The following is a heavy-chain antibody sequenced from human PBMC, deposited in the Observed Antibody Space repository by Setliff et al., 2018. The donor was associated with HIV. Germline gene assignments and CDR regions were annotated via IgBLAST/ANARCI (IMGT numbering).Heavy chain of an antibody. D-gene: IGHD5-18*01. CDR1: GFIFSDYY. J-gene: IGHJ4*02. CDR2: ITSGGST. CDR3: AKGFRPVDTALVSGPTY. Sequence: PGGSLRLSCAASGFIFSDYYMSWVRQTPEKGLEWVSIITSGGSTYYADSAKGRFIISRDNSQNTLYLQMNSLRADDTAIYYCAKGFRPVDTALVSGPTYWGQGIRVTVSS. V-gene: IGHV3-53*01.